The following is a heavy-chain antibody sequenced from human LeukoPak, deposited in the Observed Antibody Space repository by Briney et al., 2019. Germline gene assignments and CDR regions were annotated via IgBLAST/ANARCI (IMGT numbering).Heavy chain of an antibody. D-gene: IGHD3-10*01. CDR2: INHSGST. CDR1: GGSFSGYY. V-gene: IGHV4-34*01. CDR3: ARGRPVLLWFGEPSNWFDP. Sequence: PSETLSLTCAVYGGSFSGYYWSWIRQPPGKGLEWIGEINHSGSTNYNPPLKSRVTISVDTSKNQFSLKLSSVTAADTAVYYCARGRPVLLWFGEPSNWFDPWGRGTLSPSPQ. J-gene: IGHJ5*02.